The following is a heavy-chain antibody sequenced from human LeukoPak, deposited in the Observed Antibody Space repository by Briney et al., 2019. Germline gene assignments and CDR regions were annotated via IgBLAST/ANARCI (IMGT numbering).Heavy chain of an antibody. CDR2: ISGSGGST. J-gene: IGHJ4*02. CDR3: AKDLGYLYYYDY. Sequence: PGGSLRLSCAASGFTFSTSAMSWVRQAPGKGLEWVSGISGSGGSTYYADSLKGRFTISRDNSKNMLYLQMNSLRAEDTAVYYCAKDLGYLYYYDYWGQGTLVTVSS. V-gene: IGHV3-23*01. CDR1: GFTFSTSA. D-gene: IGHD2-15*01.